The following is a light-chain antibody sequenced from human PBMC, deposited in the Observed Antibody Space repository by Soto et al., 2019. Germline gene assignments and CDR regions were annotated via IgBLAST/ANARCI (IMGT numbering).Light chain of an antibody. CDR2: GAS. CDR1: QAIGHY. CDR3: LQHNTYPLS. V-gene: IGKV1-17*03. Sequence: DLQMTQSPSAMSASVGDRVTITCRASQAIGHYLAWFHQRPGEVPKRLIYGASTLQSGVPSRFSGSGSGTEFTLTISSLQPEDFGTYYCLQHNTYPLSFGGGTQVE. J-gene: IGKJ4*01.